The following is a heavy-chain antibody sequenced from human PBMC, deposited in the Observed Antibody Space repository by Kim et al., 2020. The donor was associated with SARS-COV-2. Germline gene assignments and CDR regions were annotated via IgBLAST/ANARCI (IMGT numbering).Heavy chain of an antibody. CDR2: IYSGGNT. Sequence: GGSLRLSCAASGFTVSSNYMSWVRQAPGKGLEWVSVIYSGGNTYYTDSVRGRFTISRDNSKNTVYLQINNLRAEDTGVYYCVRELGGAYCGGDCYSDDWGQGTLVTVSS. CDR1: GFTVSSNY. V-gene: IGHV3-53*01. J-gene: IGHJ4*02. D-gene: IGHD2-21*02. CDR3: VRELGGAYCGGDCYSDD.